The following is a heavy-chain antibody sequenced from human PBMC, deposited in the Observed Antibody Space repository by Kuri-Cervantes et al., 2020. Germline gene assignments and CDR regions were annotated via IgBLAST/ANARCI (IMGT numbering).Heavy chain of an antibody. CDR1: GFTFSSYA. D-gene: IGHD3-9*01. J-gene: IGHJ6*02. CDR3: ACPDILTDGMDV. V-gene: IGHV3-64*02. CDR2: ISSNGGST. Sequence: GESLKISCAASGFTFSSYAMHWVRQAPGKGLEYVSAISSNGGSTYYADSVKGRFTISRDNAKNSLYLQMNSLRAEDTAVYYCACPDILTDGMDVWGQGTTVTVSS.